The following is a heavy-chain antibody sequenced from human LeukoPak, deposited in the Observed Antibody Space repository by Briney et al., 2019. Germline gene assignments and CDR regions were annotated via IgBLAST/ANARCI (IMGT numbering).Heavy chain of an antibody. D-gene: IGHD2-15*01. Sequence: GESLKISCKGSGYSFTSYWIGWVRQMPGKGLEWMGIIYPGDSDTRYSPSFQGQVTISADKSISTAYLQWSSLKPSDTAMYYCARISGYCSGGSCYSIAFDIWGQGTMVTVSS. CDR2: IYPGDSDT. J-gene: IGHJ3*02. CDR3: ARISGYCSGGSCYSIAFDI. V-gene: IGHV5-51*01. CDR1: GYSFTSYW.